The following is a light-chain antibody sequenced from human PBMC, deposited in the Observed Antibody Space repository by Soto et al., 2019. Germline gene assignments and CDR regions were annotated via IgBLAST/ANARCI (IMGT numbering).Light chain of an antibody. V-gene: IGKV3-20*01. J-gene: IGKJ1*01. Sequence: EIVLTQSPGTLSLSPGERATLSCRASQSVSNNLAWYQQKPGQAPRLLIYAVSSRPAGIPDRFSGSGSGTDFTLTISRLEPEDFAVYYCQQYGSSPWTFGQGTKVDNK. CDR3: QQYGSSPWT. CDR2: AVS. CDR1: QSVSNN.